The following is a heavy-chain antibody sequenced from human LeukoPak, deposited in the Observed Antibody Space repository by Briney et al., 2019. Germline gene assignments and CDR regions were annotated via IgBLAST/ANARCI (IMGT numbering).Heavy chain of an antibody. CDR2: ISAYNGNT. V-gene: IGHV1-18*01. CDR3: ARDRPDYYGSGSSYYFDC. D-gene: IGHD3-10*01. CDR1: GYTFTSYG. Sequence: ASVKVSCKASGYTFTSYGISWVRQAPGQGLEWMGWISAYNGNTNYAQKLQGRVTMTTDTSTSTAYMELRSLRSDDTAVYYCARDRPDYYGSGSSYYFDCWGQGTLVTVSS. J-gene: IGHJ4*02.